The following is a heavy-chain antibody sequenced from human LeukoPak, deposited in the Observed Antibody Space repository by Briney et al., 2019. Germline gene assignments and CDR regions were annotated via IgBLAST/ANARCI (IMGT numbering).Heavy chain of an antibody. CDR3: ARVHIVVVTATRRAFDI. Sequence: SETLSLTCTVSGGSISSGGYYWSWIRQHPGKGLEWIGYIYYSGSTYYNPSLKSRVTISVDTSKNQFSLKLSSVTAADTAVYYCARVHIVVVTATRRAFDIWCQEKMCTVSS. D-gene: IGHD2-21*02. CDR2: IYYSGST. V-gene: IGHV4-31*03. J-gene: IGHJ3*02. CDR1: GGSISSGGYY.